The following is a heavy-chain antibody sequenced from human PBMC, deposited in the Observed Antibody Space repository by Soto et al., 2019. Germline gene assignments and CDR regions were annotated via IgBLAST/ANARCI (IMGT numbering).Heavy chain of an antibody. CDR3: ARPPRDLWSGYSTYFDY. CDR2: ISYDGSIT. J-gene: IGHJ4*02. CDR1: GFTFSSYG. Sequence: PGGSLRLSCAASGFTFSSYGMHWVRQAPGKGLEWVAVISYDGSITYYSDSVKGRFTISRDTPTNTVYLQLNGLRGDDTAVYYCARPPRDLWSGYSTYFDYWDQGTLVTVSS. V-gene: IGHV3-30*19. D-gene: IGHD3-3*01.